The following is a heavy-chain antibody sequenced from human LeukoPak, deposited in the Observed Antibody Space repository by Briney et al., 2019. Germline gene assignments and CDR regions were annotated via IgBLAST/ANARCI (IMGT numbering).Heavy chain of an antibody. V-gene: IGHV3-15*01. CDR2: IKTKTDGETT. Sequence: GGSLRLSCVASGFSFSTAWMTWVRQAPGKGLEWVGGIKTKTDGETTDYAAPVKVRFTISRDDYLQMNSLKTEDTAVYYCEDHAYWGQGTLVTVSS. CDR1: GFSFSTAW. CDR3: EDHAY. J-gene: IGHJ4*02.